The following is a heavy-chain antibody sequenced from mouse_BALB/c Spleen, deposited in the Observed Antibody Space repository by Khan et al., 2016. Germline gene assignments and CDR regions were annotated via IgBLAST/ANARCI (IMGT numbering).Heavy chain of an antibody. Sequence: QIQLVQSGPELKKPGETVRISCKASGYTFTTAGMQWVQKMPGKGLKWIGWINTHSGVPKYAEDFKGRFAFSLETSASTAYLQLSNLKSEDPATYFCAREGTARATWAMDYWGQGTSVTVSS. CDR2: INTHSGVP. V-gene: IGHV9-4*02. CDR1: GYTFTTAG. CDR3: AREGTARATWAMDY. D-gene: IGHD3-1*01. J-gene: IGHJ4*01.